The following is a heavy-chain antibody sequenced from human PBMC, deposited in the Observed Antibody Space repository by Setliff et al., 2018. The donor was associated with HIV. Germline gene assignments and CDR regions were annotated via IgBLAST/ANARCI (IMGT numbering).Heavy chain of an antibody. J-gene: IGHJ6*02. D-gene: IGHD2-15*01. CDR2: ISSSSSYI. CDR3: ARKLLTRPNYYGMDV. V-gene: IGHV3-21*01. Sequence: GGSLRLSCAASGFTFSYYSMNWVRQAPGKGLEWVSSISSSSSYIYYADSVKGRFTISRDNAKNSLYLQMNSLRAEDTAVYYCARKLLTRPNYYGMDVWGQGTTVTVSS. CDR1: GFTFSYYS.